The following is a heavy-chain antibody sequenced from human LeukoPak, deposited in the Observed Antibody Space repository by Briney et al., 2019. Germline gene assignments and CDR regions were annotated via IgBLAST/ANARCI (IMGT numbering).Heavy chain of an antibody. CDR2: INPSGGST. D-gene: IGHD3-22*01. Sequence: ASVKVSCKASGYTFTSYYMHWVRQAPGQGLEWMGIINPSGGSTGYAQKFQGRVTMTRDTSTSTVYMELSSLRSEDTAVYYCARGEGIDYYDSSGYLFDYWGQGTLVTVSS. CDR3: ARGEGIDYYDSSGYLFDY. V-gene: IGHV1-46*01. J-gene: IGHJ4*02. CDR1: GYTFTSYY.